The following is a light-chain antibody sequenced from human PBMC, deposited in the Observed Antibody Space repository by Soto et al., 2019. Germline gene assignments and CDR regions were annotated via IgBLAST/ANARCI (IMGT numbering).Light chain of an antibody. J-gene: IGKJ4*02. CDR3: QPYNNWPLT. Sequence: DTGRTQSPAPLSRWAGEGAPLSCRASQGIGDTLAWYQHKPGQTPRLLIYDTSTRATGVPTRFSGSRSGAEFTLTINSLQSEDFAVYYCQPYNNWPLTFGGGHK. V-gene: IGKV3-15*01. CDR2: DTS. CDR1: QGIGDT.